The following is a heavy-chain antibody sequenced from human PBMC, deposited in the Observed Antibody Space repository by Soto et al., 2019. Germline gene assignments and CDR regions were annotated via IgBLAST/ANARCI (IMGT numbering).Heavy chain of an antibody. CDR2: IIPIFGTA. V-gene: IGHV1-69*13. J-gene: IGHJ5*02. CDR1: GGTFSSYA. D-gene: IGHD3-22*01. CDR3: ARSYYYDSSGYPDP. Sequence: SVKVSCKASGGTFSSYAISWVRQAPGQGLEWMGGIIPIFGTANYAQKFQGRVTITADESTSTAYMEPSSLRSEDTAADYCARSYYYDSSGYPDPWGQGTLVTVSS.